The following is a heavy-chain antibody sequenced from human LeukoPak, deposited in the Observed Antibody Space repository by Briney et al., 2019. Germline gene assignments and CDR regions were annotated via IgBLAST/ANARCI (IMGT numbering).Heavy chain of an antibody. Sequence: SVKVSCKASGFTFTSSAVRWVRQARGQRREGIGWIVVGSGNTNYAQKFQERVTITRDMSTSTAYMELSSLRSEDTAVYYCAAGATYYDILTVLAFWGQGTLVTVSS. CDR3: AAGATYYDILTVLAF. D-gene: IGHD3-9*01. V-gene: IGHV1-58*01. J-gene: IGHJ4*02. CDR1: GFTFTSSA. CDR2: IVVGSGNT.